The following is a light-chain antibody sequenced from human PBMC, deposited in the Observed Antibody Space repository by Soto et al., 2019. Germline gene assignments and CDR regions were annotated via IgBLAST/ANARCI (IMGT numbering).Light chain of an antibody. CDR1: QSIRDY. CDR2: AAS. J-gene: IGKJ1*01. Sequence: DIQMTQSPSSLSASVGDRITITCRASQSIRDYLNWYQHKPGMAPQLLIYAASNLQSGVPSRFSGSGSGTDFILTISSLQPEDFATYYCQQSYTNPKTFGQATKVDIK. CDR3: QQSYTNPKT. V-gene: IGKV1-39*01.